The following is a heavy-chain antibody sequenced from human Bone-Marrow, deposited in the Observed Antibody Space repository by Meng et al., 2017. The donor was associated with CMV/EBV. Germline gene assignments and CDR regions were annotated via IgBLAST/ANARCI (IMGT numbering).Heavy chain of an antibody. J-gene: IGHJ1*01. CDR3: ASGYSSSWYGGGYFQH. V-gene: IGHV4-61*08. Sequence: SETLSLTCTVSGGSISSGGYYWSWIRQHPGKGLEWIGYIYYSGSTNYNPSLKSRVTISVDTSKNQFSLKLSSVTAADTAVYYCASGYSSSWYGGGYFQHWGQGTLVTVSS. CDR1: GGSISSGGYY. CDR2: IYYSGST. D-gene: IGHD6-13*01.